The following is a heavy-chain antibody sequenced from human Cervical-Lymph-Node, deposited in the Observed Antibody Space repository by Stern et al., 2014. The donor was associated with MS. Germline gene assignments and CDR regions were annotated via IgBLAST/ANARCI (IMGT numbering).Heavy chain of an antibody. J-gene: IGHJ4*02. D-gene: IGHD6-6*01. CDR1: GFTFDDYA. CDR2: ISWNSGSI. Sequence: EVQLVESGGGLVQPGRSLRLSCAASGFTFDDYAMHWVRQAPGQGLEWVSGISWNSGSIGYADSVKGRFTISRDNAKNSLYLQMNSLRAEDTALYYCAKAASIAARSYFDYWGQGTLVTVSS. CDR3: AKAASIAARSYFDY. V-gene: IGHV3-9*01.